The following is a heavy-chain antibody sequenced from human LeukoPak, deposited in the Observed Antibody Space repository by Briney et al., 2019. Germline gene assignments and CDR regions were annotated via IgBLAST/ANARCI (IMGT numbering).Heavy chain of an antibody. CDR2: IYYSGTT. D-gene: IGHD5-12*01. V-gene: IGHV4-59*01. CDR1: GGSISSYY. J-gene: IGHJ4*02. CDR3: ARAGGYSGYASN. Sequence: SETLSLTCTVSGGSISSYYSTWIRQPPGKGLEWIGYIYYSGTTYYNPSLKSRVTISLDTSKNKFSLNLTSVNVADTAVYYCARAGGYSGYASNWGQGTLVTVPS.